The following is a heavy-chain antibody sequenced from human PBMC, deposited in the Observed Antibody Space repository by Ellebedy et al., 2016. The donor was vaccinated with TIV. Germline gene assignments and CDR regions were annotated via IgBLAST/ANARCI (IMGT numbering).Heavy chain of an antibody. V-gene: IGHV1-2*02. J-gene: IGHJ3*01. Sequence: ASVKVSCXTSGYPFIGYYIHWVRQAPGQGLEWMGWVNPDNGATNYAQKFHGRVTMTRDTSITTVWMELDSLKSDDTAIYYCVRDLWDGSDFWGPGTKVTVSS. CDR1: GYPFIGYY. CDR3: VRDLWDGSDF. CDR2: VNPDNGAT. D-gene: IGHD3-10*01.